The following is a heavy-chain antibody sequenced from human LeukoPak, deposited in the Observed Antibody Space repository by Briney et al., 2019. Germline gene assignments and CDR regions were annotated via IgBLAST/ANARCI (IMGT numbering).Heavy chain of an antibody. V-gene: IGHV6-1*01. CDR2: TYYRSKWYN. J-gene: IGHJ3*02. CDR1: GDSVSTNSAT. D-gene: IGHD7-27*01. Sequence: SQTLSLTCAISGDSVSTNSATWNCIRQSPSRGLEWLGRTYYRSKWYNDYAVSVKSRITINPDTSKNQFSLQLNSVTPEDTAVYYCARDQGLGRYAFDIWGQGTMVTVSS. CDR3: ARDQGLGRYAFDI.